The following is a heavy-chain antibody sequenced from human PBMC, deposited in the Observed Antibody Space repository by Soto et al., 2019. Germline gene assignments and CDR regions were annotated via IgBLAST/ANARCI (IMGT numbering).Heavy chain of an antibody. V-gene: IGHV3-7*01. CDR3: VRENYFDY. Sequence: GGSLRLSCAGSGFTFRNYWMGWVRQAPGKRPEWVANIEQDGSERYYADSVKGRFTISRDNAKNSLYLQMNSLGADDTAVYYCVRENYFDYWGQGILVTVSS. CDR2: IEQDGSER. CDR1: GFTFRNYW. J-gene: IGHJ4*02.